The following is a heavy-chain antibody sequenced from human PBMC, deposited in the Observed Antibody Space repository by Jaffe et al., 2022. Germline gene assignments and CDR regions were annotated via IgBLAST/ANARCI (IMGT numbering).Heavy chain of an antibody. CDR2: IYHSGST. CDR3: ALRMARNGYFDWDNDY. CDR1: GYSISSGYY. V-gene: IGHV4-38-2*01. D-gene: IGHD3-9*01. J-gene: IGHJ4*02. Sequence: QVQLQESGPGLVKPSETLSLTCAVSGYSISSGYYWGWIRQPPGKGLEWIGSIYHSGSTYYNPSLKSRVTISVDTSKNQFSLKLSSVTAADTAVYYCALRMARNGYFDWDNDYWGQGTLVTVSS.